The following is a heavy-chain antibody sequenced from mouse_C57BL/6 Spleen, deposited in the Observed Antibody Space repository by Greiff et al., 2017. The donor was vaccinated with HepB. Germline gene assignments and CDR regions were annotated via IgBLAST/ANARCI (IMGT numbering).Heavy chain of an antibody. CDR1: GFTFSSYA. CDR2: ISDGGSYT. Sequence: EVKLVESGGGLVKPGGSLKLSCAASGFTFSSYAMSWVRQTPEKRLEWVATISDGGSYTYYPDNVKGRFTISRDNAKNNLYLQMSHLKSEDTAMYYCARVNYYAMDYWGQGTSVTVSS. J-gene: IGHJ4*01. CDR3: ARVNYYAMDY. V-gene: IGHV5-4*03.